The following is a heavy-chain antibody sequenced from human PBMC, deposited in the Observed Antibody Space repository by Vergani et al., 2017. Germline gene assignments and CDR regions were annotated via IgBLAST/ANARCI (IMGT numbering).Heavy chain of an antibody. CDR3: ARDGWGYSGYGGYYYGMDV. D-gene: IGHD5-12*01. V-gene: IGHV1-8*01. J-gene: IGHJ6*02. CDR2: MNPDNGNT. Sequence: QVQLVQSGAEVKKPGASVKVSCKASGYTFTNYDLSWVRQATGHGLEWMGWMNPDNGNTGYAQRFQGRVTMTRKTSISTAYLELSSLRSDDTAVYYCARDGWGYSGYGGYYYGMDVWGQGTTVTVS. CDR1: GYTFTNYD.